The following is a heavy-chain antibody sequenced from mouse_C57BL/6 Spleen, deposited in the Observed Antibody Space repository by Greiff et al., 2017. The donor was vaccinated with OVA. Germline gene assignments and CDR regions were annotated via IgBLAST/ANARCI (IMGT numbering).Heavy chain of an antibody. V-gene: IGHV1-7*01. CDR2: INPSSGYT. Sequence: QVQLKQSGAELAKPGASVKLSCKASGYTFTSYWMHWVKQRPGQGLEWIGYINPSSGYTKYNQKFKDKATLTADTSSSTAYMQLSSLTYEDSAVYYCARSHYDYYGAWFAYWGQGTLVTVSA. CDR3: ARSHYDYYGAWFAY. J-gene: IGHJ3*01. D-gene: IGHD1-1*01. CDR1: GYTFTSYW.